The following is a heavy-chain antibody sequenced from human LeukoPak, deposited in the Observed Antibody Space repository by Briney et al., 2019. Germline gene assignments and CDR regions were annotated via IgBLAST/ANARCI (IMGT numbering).Heavy chain of an antibody. D-gene: IGHD3-9*01. J-gene: IGHJ4*02. Sequence: GESLKISCKGSGYSFTSYWIGWVRQMPGKGLEWMGIIYPGDSDTRYSPSFQGQVTISADKSISTAYLQWSSLKASDTAMYYCARLNYDILTGYAEFDYWGQGTLVTVSS. CDR2: IYPGDSDT. V-gene: IGHV5-51*01. CDR1: GYSFTSYW. CDR3: ARLNYDILTGYAEFDY.